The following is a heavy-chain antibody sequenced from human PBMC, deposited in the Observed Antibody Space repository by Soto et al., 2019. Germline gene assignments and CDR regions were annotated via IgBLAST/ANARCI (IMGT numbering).Heavy chain of an antibody. V-gene: IGHV1-69*04. CDR1: GGTFSSYT. Sequence: GASVKVSCKASGGTFSSYTISWVRQAPGQGLEWMGRIIPILGIANYAQKFQGRVTITADKSTSTAYMELSSLRSEDTAVYYCARDPASYSGYDPHPFDYWGQGTLVTVSS. J-gene: IGHJ4*02. D-gene: IGHD5-12*01. CDR2: IIPILGIA. CDR3: ARDPASYSGYDPHPFDY.